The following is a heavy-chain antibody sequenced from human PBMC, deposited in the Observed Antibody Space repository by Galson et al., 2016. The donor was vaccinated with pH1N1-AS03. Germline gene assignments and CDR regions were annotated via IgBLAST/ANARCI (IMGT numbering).Heavy chain of an antibody. CDR1: GYSFPTYS. Sequence: SCKASGYSFPTYSFNWVRQAPGQGLEWLGWISAYSGDTHYARKFQGRVTLTTDTSTSTAYMELRSLTTDDTAVYYCARAHYNADYVPDFWGKGTLATVSS. V-gene: IGHV1-18*04. D-gene: IGHD4-17*01. J-gene: IGHJ4*02. CDR3: ARAHYNADYVPDF. CDR2: ISAYSGDT.